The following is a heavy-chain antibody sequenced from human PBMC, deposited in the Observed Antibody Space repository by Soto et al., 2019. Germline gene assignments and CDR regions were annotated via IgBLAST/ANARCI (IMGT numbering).Heavy chain of an antibody. D-gene: IGHD3-10*01. J-gene: IGHJ6*02. V-gene: IGHV4-34*01. CDR1: GGSFSGYY. CDR2: INHSGST. Sequence: SETLSLTCAVYGGSFSGYYWSWIRQPPGKGLEWIGEINHSGSTNYNPSLKSRVTISVDTSKNRFSLKLSSVTAADTAVYYCASDGENRYYYGMDVWGQGTTVTVS. CDR3: ASDGENRYYYGMDV.